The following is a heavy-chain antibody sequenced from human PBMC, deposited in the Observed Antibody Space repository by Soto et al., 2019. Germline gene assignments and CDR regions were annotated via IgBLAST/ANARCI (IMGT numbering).Heavy chain of an antibody. CDR1: GDSISSRGYY. CDR2: IYYSGST. CDR3: ARHTPAISISDH. D-gene: IGHD2-15*01. Sequence: SDTLSLTCTVSGDSISSRGYYGGWIRQPPGKGLEWIGSIYYSGSTYYNPSLKSRVTISVDTSKNQFSLKLSSVTAADTAVYYCARHTPAISISDHWGQGTLVTV. J-gene: IGHJ4*02. V-gene: IGHV4-39*01.